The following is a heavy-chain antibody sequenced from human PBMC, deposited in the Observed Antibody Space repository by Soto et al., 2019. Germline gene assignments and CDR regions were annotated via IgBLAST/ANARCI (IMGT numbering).Heavy chain of an antibody. CDR2: IYYTGST. V-gene: IGHV4-39*02. Sequence: QLQVREPGPGLVRPSETLSLTCTVSGGPISSSRHYWGWIRQPPGKGLEWIGSIYYTGSTYYNPSLKSRVTISVDTSKNHFSLKLSSVTAADTAVYFCARVGEYFDWLLLEQWGQGTLVTVSS. J-gene: IGHJ4*02. CDR3: ARVGEYFDWLLLEQ. CDR1: GGPISSSRHY. D-gene: IGHD3-9*01.